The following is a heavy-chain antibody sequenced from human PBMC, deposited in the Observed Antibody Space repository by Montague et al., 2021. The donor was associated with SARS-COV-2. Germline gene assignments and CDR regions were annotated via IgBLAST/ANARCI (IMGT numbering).Heavy chain of an antibody. CDR3: ARVDCDGDCYTFDP. V-gene: IGHV4-39*01. Sequence: SANTYYNPSLKSRLSISVDTTKNQFSLRLKSLTAAYTAVYHCARVDCDGDCYTFDPWGQGTLVKVSS. D-gene: IGHD2-21*02. J-gene: IGHJ5*02. CDR2: SANT.